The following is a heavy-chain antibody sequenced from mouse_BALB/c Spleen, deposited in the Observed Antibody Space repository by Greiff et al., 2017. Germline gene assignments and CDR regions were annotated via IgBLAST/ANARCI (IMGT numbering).Heavy chain of an antibody. D-gene: IGHD2-2*01. CDR3: AISGIYYGDDVWYFDV. Sequence: EVKVVESGPELVKPGASVKMSCKASGYTFTSYVMHWVKQKPGQGLEWIGYINPYNDGTKYNEKFKGKATLTSDKSSSTAYMELSSLTSEDSAVYYCAISGIYYGDDVWYFDVWGAGTTVTVSS. CDR1: GYTFTSYV. V-gene: IGHV1-14*01. J-gene: IGHJ1*01. CDR2: INPYNDGT.